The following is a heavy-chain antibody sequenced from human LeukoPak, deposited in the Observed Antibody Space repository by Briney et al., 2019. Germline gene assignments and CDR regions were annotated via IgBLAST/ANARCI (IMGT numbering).Heavy chain of an antibody. CDR2: IHYSGTT. Sequence: SETLSLTCTVSGGSISDGTYYWGWIRQPPGQGLEWTGTIHYSGTTHYNRSLKSRVTLSVDTSKNQFSLRLSSVTAADTAVYYCARRTTESYSDYWGQGTLVTVST. J-gene: IGHJ4*02. CDR1: GGSISDGTYY. V-gene: IGHV4-39*01. CDR3: ARRTTESYSDY. D-gene: IGHD1-1*01.